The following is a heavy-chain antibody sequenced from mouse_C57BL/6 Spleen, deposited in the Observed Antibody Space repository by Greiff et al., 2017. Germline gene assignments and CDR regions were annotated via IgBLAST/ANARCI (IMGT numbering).Heavy chain of an antibody. CDR1: GYTFTSYT. J-gene: IGHJ3*01. CDR3: SRPYDSYYGFAY. Sequence: QVQLQQSGAELARPGASVKLSCKASGYTFTSYTMHWVKQRPGQGLEWIGYINPSSGYTKYTQKFKDKATWTADKSSSTADMQLSSLTSEDSAVYYCSRPYDSYYGFAYWGQGTLVTVSA. D-gene: IGHD2-3*01. CDR2: INPSSGYT. V-gene: IGHV1-4*01.